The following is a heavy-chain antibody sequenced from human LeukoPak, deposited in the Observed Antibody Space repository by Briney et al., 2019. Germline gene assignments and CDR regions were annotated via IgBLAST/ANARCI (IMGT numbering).Heavy chain of an antibody. CDR3: ARVGGTNYYYYGMDV. D-gene: IGHD3-10*01. CDR1: GGSISGYH. Sequence: PSETLSLTCTVSGGSISGYHWSWIRQPPGKGLEWIGYIYDSGSTNYNPSLKSRVTITVDTSKNQFSLKLSSVTAADMAVYYCARVGGTNYYYYGMDVWGQGATVTVSS. CDR2: IYDSGST. V-gene: IGHV4-59*01. J-gene: IGHJ6*02.